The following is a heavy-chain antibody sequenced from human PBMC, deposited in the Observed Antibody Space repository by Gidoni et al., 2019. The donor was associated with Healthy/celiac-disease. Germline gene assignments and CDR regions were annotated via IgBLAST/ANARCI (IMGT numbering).Heavy chain of an antibody. CDR1: GFTFSNAW. CDR2: IKSKTDGGTT. J-gene: IGHJ3*02. CDR3: TTEYGGSCYSCSGAFDI. V-gene: IGHV3-15*01. D-gene: IGHD2-15*01. Sequence: EVQLVASGGGLVTPGGSLRLSCAASGFTFSNAWMRWVRQAPGKGLEWVGRIKSKTDGGTTDYAAHVKGRFTISRDDSKNTLYLQMNSLKTEDTAVYYCTTEYGGSCYSCSGAFDIWGQGTMVTVSS.